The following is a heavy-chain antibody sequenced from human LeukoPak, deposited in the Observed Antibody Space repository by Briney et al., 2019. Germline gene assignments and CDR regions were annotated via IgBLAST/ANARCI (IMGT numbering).Heavy chain of an antibody. CDR2: IYYSGST. D-gene: IGHD2-21*01. V-gene: IGHV4-31*03. CDR1: GGSISSGGYY. Sequence: PSQTLSLTCTVSGGSISSGGYYWTWIRQHPGKGLEWTGYIYYSGSTYYNPSLKSRVTISVDTSKNQFSLKLNSVTAADTAVYFCASRSPPGETGYFDYWGQGTLVTVSS. CDR3: ASRSPPGETGYFDY. J-gene: IGHJ4*02.